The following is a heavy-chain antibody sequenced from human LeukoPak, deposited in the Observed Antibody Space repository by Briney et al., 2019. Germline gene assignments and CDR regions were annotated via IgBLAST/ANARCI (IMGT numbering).Heavy chain of an antibody. CDR1: GFTFSTYG. J-gene: IGHJ4*02. D-gene: IGHD3-9*01. V-gene: IGHV3-30*02. CDR2: IRYDGGNK. Sequence: PGGSLRLSCAASGFTFSTYGIHWVRQAPGKGLEWVAFIRYDGGNKYYADSVKGRFTISRDNSKNTLYLQMNSLRAEDTAVYYCAKDPPYYDILTGYYEGDYWGQGTLVTVSS. CDR3: AKDPPYYDILTGYYEGDY.